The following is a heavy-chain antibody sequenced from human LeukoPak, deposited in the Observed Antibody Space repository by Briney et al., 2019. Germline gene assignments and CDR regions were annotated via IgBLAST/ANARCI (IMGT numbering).Heavy chain of an antibody. CDR3: AKDREDSAYDLTH. D-gene: IGHD5-12*01. J-gene: IGHJ4*02. Sequence: GGSLRLSCAASGFTFSSYSMDWVRQAPGKGLEWVTFISYDGSIKDYADSVKGRFTISRDDSKSTLFLQMNSLRPEDRAVYYCAKDREDSAYDLTHWGQGTLVIVSS. CDR2: ISYDGSIK. CDR1: GFTFSSYS. V-gene: IGHV3-30*18.